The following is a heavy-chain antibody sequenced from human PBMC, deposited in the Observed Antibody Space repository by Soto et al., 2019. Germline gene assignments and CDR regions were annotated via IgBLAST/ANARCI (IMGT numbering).Heavy chain of an antibody. V-gene: IGHV4-31*03. J-gene: IGHJ6*02. CDR1: GGSISSGGYY. CDR3: ARGMYYYDSSGYFSPYYYGMDV. Sequence: SETLSLTCTVSGGSISSGGYYWSWIRQHPGKGLEWIGYIYYSGSTYYNPSLKSRVTISVDMSKNQFSLKLSSVTAADTAVYYCARGMYYYDSSGYFSPYYYGMDVWGQGTTVTVSS. D-gene: IGHD3-22*01. CDR2: IYYSGST.